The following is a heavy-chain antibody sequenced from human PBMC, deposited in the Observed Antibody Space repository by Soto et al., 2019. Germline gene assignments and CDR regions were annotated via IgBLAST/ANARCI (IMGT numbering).Heavy chain of an antibody. Sequence: ASVKVSCKASGYTFTGYYMHWVRQAPGQGLEWMGWINPNSGGTNYAQKFQGRVTMTRDTSISTAYMELSRLRSDDTAVYYCARELRYFDWLFCNAFDIWGQGTMVTVSS. CDR1: GYTFTGYY. V-gene: IGHV1-2*02. CDR2: INPNSGGT. D-gene: IGHD3-9*01. CDR3: ARELRYFDWLFCNAFDI. J-gene: IGHJ3*02.